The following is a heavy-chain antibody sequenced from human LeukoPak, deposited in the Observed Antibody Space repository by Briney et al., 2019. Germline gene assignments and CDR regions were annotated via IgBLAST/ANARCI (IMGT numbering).Heavy chain of an antibody. Sequence: QPGGSLRLSCAASGFSFSSYAMSWVRQAPGKGLEWVSGISGSDGSTYYADSVKGRFTISRDNSKNTLYLQMNSLRAEDMAVYYCAKVGYYDFWSGYPRAFDIWGQGTMVTVSS. V-gene: IGHV3-23*01. J-gene: IGHJ3*02. CDR3: AKVGYYDFWSGYPRAFDI. D-gene: IGHD3-3*01. CDR2: ISGSDGST. CDR1: GFSFSSYA.